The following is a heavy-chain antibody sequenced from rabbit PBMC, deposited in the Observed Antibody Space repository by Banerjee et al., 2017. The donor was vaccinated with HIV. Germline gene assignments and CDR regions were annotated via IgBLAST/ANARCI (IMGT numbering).Heavy chain of an antibody. CDR1: GFSFSSSYY. D-gene: IGHD1-1*01. Sequence: QEQLVESGGGLVQPEGSLTLTCTASGFSFSSSYYMCWVRQAPGKGLEWIGCIYTSSGSTWYASWAKGRFTISKTSSTTVTLQMTSLTGADTATYFCARRYAEHSDYYGAYYFTLWGPGTLVTV. CDR3: ARRYAEHSDYYGAYYFTL. J-gene: IGHJ4*01. CDR2: IYTSSGST. V-gene: IGHV1S45*01.